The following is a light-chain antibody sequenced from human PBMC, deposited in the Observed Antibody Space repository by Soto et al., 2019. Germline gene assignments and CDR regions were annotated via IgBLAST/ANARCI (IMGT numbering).Light chain of an antibody. CDR2: AAS. CDR3: QQSYSTLRT. CDR1: QSISSY. V-gene: IGKV1-39*01. J-gene: IGKJ1*01. Sequence: DIQMTQSPSSLSASVGDRVTITCRASQSISSYLNWYQQKPGKAPKLLIYAASSLQSGVPSRFSGSGSGTDFILTISSLQPEDFATYYCQQSYSTLRTFGQGTMVEIK.